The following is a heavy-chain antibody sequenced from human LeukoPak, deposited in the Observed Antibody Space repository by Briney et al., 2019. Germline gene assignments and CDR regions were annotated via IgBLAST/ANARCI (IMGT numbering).Heavy chain of an antibody. Sequence: GGSLRLSCAASGFTFSNYPMSWVRQAPGKGLEGVSALYGSGAFTVYGDSVKGRFTISRDNSKNTVYLQMRSLRAEDTALYYCANLIGYCTAGGCYHDNFDVWGQGTMVTISS. CDR3: ANLIGYCTAGGCYHDNFDV. V-gene: IGHV3-23*01. J-gene: IGHJ3*01. D-gene: IGHD2-15*01. CDR2: LYGSGAFT. CDR1: GFTFSNYP.